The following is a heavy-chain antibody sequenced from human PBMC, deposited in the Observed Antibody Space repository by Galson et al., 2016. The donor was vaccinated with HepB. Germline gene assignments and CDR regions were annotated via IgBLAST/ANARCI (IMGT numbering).Heavy chain of an antibody. J-gene: IGHJ4*02. CDR1: GYNFTSYW. CDR2: IDPRGSFT. D-gene: IGHD6-19*01. CDR3: ARLGTSGSSSQ. V-gene: IGHV5-10-1*01. Sequence: QSGAEVKKPGESLRISCKGSGYNFTSYWISWVRQMPGKGLEWMGRIDPRGSFTNYSPSFQGHVTISLDRSISTAFLQWSSLTASDTAMYCCARLGTSGSSSQWGQGTLVSVSS.